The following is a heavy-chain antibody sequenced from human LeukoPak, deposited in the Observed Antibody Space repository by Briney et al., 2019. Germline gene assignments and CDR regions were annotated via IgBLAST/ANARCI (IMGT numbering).Heavy chain of an antibody. CDR1: GASINKYY. Sequence: PSETLSLTCTVPGASINKYYWNWVRQPPGKGLEWIGYFFYSGSTRYNPSLKSRVTISGDMPNNQFSLRLTSLTAADTAVYYCARNAGTKDYYYGMDVWGQGTTVIVSS. J-gene: IGHJ6*02. CDR3: ARNAGTKDYYYGMDV. V-gene: IGHV4-59*08. CDR2: FFYSGST. D-gene: IGHD2-2*01.